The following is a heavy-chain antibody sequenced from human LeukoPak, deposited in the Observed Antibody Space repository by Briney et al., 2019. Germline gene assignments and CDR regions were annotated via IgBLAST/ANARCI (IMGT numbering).Heavy chain of an antibody. Sequence: SETLSLTCTVSGGSISSYYWNWVRQPPGRGLEWIGYIYYSGSTNYNPSLKSRVTISVDTSKNQFSLRLSSVTAADTAVYYCARGADSSGYYSIFYFDYWGQGTLVTVSS. V-gene: IGHV4-59*01. CDR2: IYYSGST. CDR1: GGSISSYY. CDR3: ARGADSSGYYSIFYFDY. D-gene: IGHD3-22*01. J-gene: IGHJ4*02.